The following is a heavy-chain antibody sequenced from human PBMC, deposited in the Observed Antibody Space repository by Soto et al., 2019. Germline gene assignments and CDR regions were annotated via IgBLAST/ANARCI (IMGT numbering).Heavy chain of an antibody. CDR1: GFTFSSYG. CDR3: ARDSYGGNSGWVDY. Sequence: GGSLRLSCAASGFTFSSYGMHWVRQAPGKGLEWVAVIWYDGSNKYYAHSVKGRFTISRDNSKNTLYLQMNSLRAEDTAVYYCARDSYGGNSGWVDYWGQGTLVTVSS. D-gene: IGHD2-21*02. V-gene: IGHV3-33*01. CDR2: IWYDGSNK. J-gene: IGHJ4*02.